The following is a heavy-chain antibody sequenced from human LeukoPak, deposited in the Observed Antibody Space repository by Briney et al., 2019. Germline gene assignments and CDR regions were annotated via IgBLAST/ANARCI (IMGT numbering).Heavy chain of an antibody. J-gene: IGHJ6*04. CDR3: AELGITMIGGV. Sequence: GGSLRLSCAASGFTFSSYEMNWVCQAPGKGLEWVSYISSSGSTIYYADSVKGRFTISRDNAENSLYLQMNSLRAEDTAVYYCAELGITMIGGVWGKGTTVTISS. CDR1: GFTFSSYE. CDR2: ISSSGSTI. D-gene: IGHD3-10*02. V-gene: IGHV3-48*03.